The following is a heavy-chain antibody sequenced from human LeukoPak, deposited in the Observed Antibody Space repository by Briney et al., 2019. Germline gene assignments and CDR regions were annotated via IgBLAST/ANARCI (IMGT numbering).Heavy chain of an antibody. CDR1: GYTFTSYD. CDR3: ARGRRRKFLYSGNYSSLYYFDY. CDR2: MNPNSGNT. D-gene: IGHD1-26*01. J-gene: IGHJ4*02. Sequence: GASVKVSCKASGYTFTSYDINWVRQATGQGLEWMGWMNPNSGNTGYAQKFQGRVTITRNTSISTAYMELSSLRSEDTAVYYYARGRRRKFLYSGNYSSLYYFDYWGQGALVTVSS. V-gene: IGHV1-8*03.